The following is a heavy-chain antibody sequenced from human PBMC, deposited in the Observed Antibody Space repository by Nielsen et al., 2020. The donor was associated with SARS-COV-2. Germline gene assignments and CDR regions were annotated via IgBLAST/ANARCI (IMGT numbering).Heavy chain of an antibody. CDR2: IYYSGST. CDR1: GGSISSGDYY. J-gene: IGHJ4*02. CDR3: ARHDYGDYVDY. D-gene: IGHD4-17*01. V-gene: IGHV4-30-4*01. Sequence: SETLSLTCTVSGGSISSGDYYWSWIRQPPGKGLEWIGYIYYSGSTYYNPSLKSRVTISVDTSRNQFSLKLSSVTAADTAVYYCARHDYGDYVDYWGQGTLVTVSS.